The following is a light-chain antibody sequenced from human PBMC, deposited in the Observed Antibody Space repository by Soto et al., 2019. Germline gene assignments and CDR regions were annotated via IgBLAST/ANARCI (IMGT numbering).Light chain of an antibody. CDR1: RSVSSSY. J-gene: IGKJ1*01. V-gene: IGKV3-20*01. CDR3: QQYGSSRT. CDR2: GAS. Sequence: ESAFTQAPGTLSWSPEARASLSCRASRSVSSSYLAWYQQKPGQAPRLLIYGASSRATGIPDRFSGSGSGTDFTLTISRLEPEDFAVYYCQQYGSSRTFGQGAKVDIK.